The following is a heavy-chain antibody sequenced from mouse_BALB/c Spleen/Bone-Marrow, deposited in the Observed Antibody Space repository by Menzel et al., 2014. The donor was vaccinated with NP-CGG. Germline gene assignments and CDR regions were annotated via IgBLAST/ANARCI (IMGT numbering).Heavy chain of an antibody. V-gene: IGHV1S81*02. CDR1: GYTFTSYY. J-gene: IGHJ4*01. CDR2: INPSNGGT. Sequence: VQLQQSGAELVKPGASVKLSCKASGYTFTSYYMYWVKQRPGQGLEWIGEINPSNGGTNFNEKFKSKATLTVNKSSSTAYMQLSSLTSEDSAVYYSTRGRRDAMGYWGQGTSVTV. CDR3: TRGRRDAMGY.